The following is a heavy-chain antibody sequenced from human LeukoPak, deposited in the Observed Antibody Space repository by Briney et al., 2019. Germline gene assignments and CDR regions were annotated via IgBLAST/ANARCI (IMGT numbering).Heavy chain of an antibody. D-gene: IGHD1-14*01. J-gene: IGHJ6*02. Sequence: GGSLRISSAASGFTFSNAWMSWVRQAPGQGLEWVGRIKSKTDGGTTDYAAPVKGRFTISRDDSKNTLYLQMNSLKTEDTAVYYCTTRGFWYTSVGMDVWGQGTTVTVSS. CDR3: TTRGFWYTSVGMDV. CDR1: GFTFSNAW. V-gene: IGHV3-15*01. CDR2: IKSKTDGGTT.